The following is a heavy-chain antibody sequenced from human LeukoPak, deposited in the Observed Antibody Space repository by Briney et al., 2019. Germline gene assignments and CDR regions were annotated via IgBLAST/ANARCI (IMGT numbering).Heavy chain of an antibody. J-gene: IGHJ3*02. V-gene: IGHV1-18*01. CDR3: ARAYGDYDHIDAFDI. Sequence: ASVKVSCKASGYTFTSYGISWVRQAPGQGLEWMGWISAYNGNTDYAQKLQGRVTMTTDTSTSTAYMELRSLRSDDTAVYYCARAYGDYDHIDAFDIWGQGTMVTVSS. CDR2: ISAYNGNT. D-gene: IGHD4-17*01. CDR1: GYTFTSYG.